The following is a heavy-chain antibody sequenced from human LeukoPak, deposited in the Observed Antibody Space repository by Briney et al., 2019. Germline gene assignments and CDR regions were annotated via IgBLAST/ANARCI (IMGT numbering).Heavy chain of an antibody. Sequence: PGGSLRLSCAASGFTFSSYAMHWVRQAPGKGLEWVAVISYGGSNKYYADSVKGRFTISRDNAKNTLYLQMSSLRVEDTAVYYCARVRSGSSAGNYGMDVWGQGTTVTVSS. D-gene: IGHD1-26*01. CDR1: GFTFSSYA. CDR2: ISYGGSNK. J-gene: IGHJ6*02. V-gene: IGHV3-30-3*01. CDR3: ARVRSGSSAGNYGMDV.